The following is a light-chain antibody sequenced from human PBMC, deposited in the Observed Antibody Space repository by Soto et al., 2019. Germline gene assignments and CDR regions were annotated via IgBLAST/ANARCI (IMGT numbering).Light chain of an antibody. CDR3: SSYTASSTRVI. V-gene: IGLV2-14*01. CDR1: SSDVGGYNY. J-gene: IGLJ2*01. Sequence: QSALTQPASVSGSPGQSITISCTGTSSDVGGYNYVSWYQQHPGKAPKLMIYDVSNRPSGVSNRFSGSKSGNTASLTVSWLQAADEADYYCSSYTASSTRVIFGAGTKLTVL. CDR2: DVS.